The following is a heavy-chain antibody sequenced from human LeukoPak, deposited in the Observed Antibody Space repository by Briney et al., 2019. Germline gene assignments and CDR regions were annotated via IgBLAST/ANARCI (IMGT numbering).Heavy chain of an antibody. Sequence: SQTLSLTCAISGDSVSSNSSAWDWVRQSPSRVLEWLGRTYYRSTWRNDYAVSAKSRITINPDTSKNQFSLELNSVTPEDTAVYYCARLLSGACDYWGQGTLVTVSS. J-gene: IGHJ4*02. D-gene: IGHD3-10*01. CDR3: ARLLSGACDY. CDR2: TYYRSTWRN. V-gene: IGHV6-1*01. CDR1: GDSVSSNSSA.